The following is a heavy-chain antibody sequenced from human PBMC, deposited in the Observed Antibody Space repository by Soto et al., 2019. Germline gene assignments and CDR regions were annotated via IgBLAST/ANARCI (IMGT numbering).Heavy chain of an antibody. V-gene: IGHV4-39*01. J-gene: IGHJ6*02. CDR2: IYYSGST. D-gene: IGHD3-3*01. Sequence: PSETLSLTCTVSGGSISSSSYYWGWIRQPPGKGLEWIGSIYYSGSTYYNPSLKSRVTISVDTSKNQFSLKLSSVTAADTAVYYCARSGNFLEWEDPYYYYGMDVWGQGTTVTVS. CDR1: GGSISSSSYY. CDR3: ARSGNFLEWEDPYYYYGMDV.